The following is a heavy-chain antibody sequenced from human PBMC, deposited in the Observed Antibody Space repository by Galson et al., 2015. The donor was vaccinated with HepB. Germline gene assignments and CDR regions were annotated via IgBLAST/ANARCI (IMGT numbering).Heavy chain of an antibody. Sequence: SLRLSCAASGSAFRNFGMHWVRQAPGKGLEWVAVIWYDDGDKKVYADSAKGRFTISRDNSKNTLYLEMSSLRVEDTAVYYCTRGPRIQLERMDYWGQGTLVTVSS. D-gene: IGHD1-1*01. J-gene: IGHJ4*02. V-gene: IGHV3-33*01. CDR1: GSAFRNFG. CDR2: IWYDDGDKK. CDR3: TRGPRIQLERMDY.